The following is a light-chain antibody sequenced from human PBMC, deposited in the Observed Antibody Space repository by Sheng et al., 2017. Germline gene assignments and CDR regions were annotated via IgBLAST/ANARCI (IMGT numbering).Light chain of an antibody. Sequence: QSVLTQTPSASGTPGQRVTISCSGDTSNIGSNTVNWYQHVPGTAPKLVVYSFNRRPSGVPDRFSGSWSGTSASLTISGLQSEDGADYYCATCDVRLNEYVFGPGTKVTVL. CDR1: TSNIGSNT. CDR2: SFN. J-gene: IGLJ1*01. V-gene: IGLV1-44*01. CDR3: ATCDVRLNEYV.